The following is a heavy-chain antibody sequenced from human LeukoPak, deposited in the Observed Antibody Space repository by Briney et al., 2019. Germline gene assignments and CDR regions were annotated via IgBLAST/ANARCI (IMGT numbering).Heavy chain of an antibody. CDR1: GYTFTSYY. J-gene: IGHJ4*02. CDR3: ARVSAPGGTRLFDY. CDR2: INPSGGST. V-gene: IGHV1-46*01. Sequence: GASVKVSCKASGYTFTSYYMHWVRQAPGQGLEWMGIINPSGGSTSYAQKFQGRVTMTRDTSKNQFSLKLTSMTAADTAVYYCARVSAPGGTRLFDYWGQGTLVTVSS. D-gene: IGHD2-15*01.